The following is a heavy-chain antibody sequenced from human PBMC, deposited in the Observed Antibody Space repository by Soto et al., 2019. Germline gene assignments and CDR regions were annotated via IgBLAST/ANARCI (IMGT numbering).Heavy chain of an antibody. CDR2: IYYSGST. D-gene: IGHD5-12*01. J-gene: IGHJ4*02. Sequence: ASETLSLTCTVSGGSISSYYWSWIRQPPGKGLEWFVYIYYSGSTNYNPSLKSRVTISVDTSKNQFSLKLSSVTAADTAVYYCAAGGGLPRYYWGQGTLVTVSS. CDR1: GGSISSYY. V-gene: IGHV4-59*12. CDR3: AAGGGLPRYY.